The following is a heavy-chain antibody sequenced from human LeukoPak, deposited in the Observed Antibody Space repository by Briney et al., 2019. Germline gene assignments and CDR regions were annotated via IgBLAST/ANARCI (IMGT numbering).Heavy chain of an antibody. V-gene: IGHV3-23*01. CDR2: ISGSGGST. Sequence: PGGSLRLSCAASGFTFSSYAMSWVRQAPGKGLEWVSAISGSGGSTYYADSVKGRFTISRDNSKNTLYLQMNSLRAEDTAVYYCAKDRSRITIFGVVHYYYGMDVWGQGTTVTVSS. CDR1: GFTFSSYA. CDR3: AKDRSRITIFGVVHYYYGMDV. J-gene: IGHJ6*02. D-gene: IGHD3-3*01.